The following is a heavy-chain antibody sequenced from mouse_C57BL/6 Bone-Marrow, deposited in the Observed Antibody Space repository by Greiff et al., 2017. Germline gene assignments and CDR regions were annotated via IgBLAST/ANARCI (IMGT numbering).Heavy chain of an antibody. V-gene: IGHV1-55*01. CDR3: ARSSYYGSSWYFDV. CDR2: IYPGSGST. J-gene: IGHJ1*03. D-gene: IGHD1-1*01. CDR1: GYTFTSYW. Sequence: QVQLQQPGAELVKPGASVKMSCKASGYTFTSYWITWVKQRPGQGLEWIGDIYPGSGSTNYNEKFKSKATLTVDTSSSTAYMQLSSLTSEDSAVDYCARSSYYGSSWYFDVWGTGTTVTVSS.